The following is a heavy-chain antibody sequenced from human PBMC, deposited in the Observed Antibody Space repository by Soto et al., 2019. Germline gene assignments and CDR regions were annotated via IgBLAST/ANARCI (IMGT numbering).Heavy chain of an antibody. CDR2: ISGSGART. Sequence: EVHLLESGGGLVQPGGSLRLSCAASGFTFNSYAMNWVRQAPGKGLEWVSGISGSGARTYYADSVKGRFTVSRDNSKNTLYLQMNSLRAEDTAVYYCAKASYDLLTGYSPDYWGQGTLVTVSS. CDR1: GFTFNSYA. V-gene: IGHV3-23*01. J-gene: IGHJ4*02. D-gene: IGHD3-9*01. CDR3: AKASYDLLTGYSPDY.